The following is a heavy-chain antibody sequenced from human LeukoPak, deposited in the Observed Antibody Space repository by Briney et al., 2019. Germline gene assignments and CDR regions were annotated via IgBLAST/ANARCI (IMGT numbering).Heavy chain of an antibody. CDR3: AKSRSGSSASVDY. Sequence: ASVKVSCKTSGYTFSDYYIQRVRQAPGQGLEWMGIINPRGGSASYAQSFQDRITMTRDTSTSTVYVEVSSLRFEDTAVYYCAKSRSGSSASVDYWGQGTLVTVSS. CDR2: INPRGGSA. V-gene: IGHV1-46*01. J-gene: IGHJ4*02. D-gene: IGHD2-15*01. CDR1: GYTFSDYY.